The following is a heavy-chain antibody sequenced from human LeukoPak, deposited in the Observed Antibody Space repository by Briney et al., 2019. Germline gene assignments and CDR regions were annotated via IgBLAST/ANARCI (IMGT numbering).Heavy chain of an antibody. CDR1: GFTLSSYA. D-gene: IGHD4-23*01. Sequence: PGGSLRLSCAASGFTLSSYAMSWVRQAPGKGLEWVSAISDTGNTNHADSVKGRFTISRDSSKNTLFLQMNRLRPEDAAVYYCAKFSLRWQNLYYFDYWGQGTLVTVSS. V-gene: IGHV3-23*01. J-gene: IGHJ4*02. CDR3: AKFSLRWQNLYYFDY. CDR2: ISDTGNT.